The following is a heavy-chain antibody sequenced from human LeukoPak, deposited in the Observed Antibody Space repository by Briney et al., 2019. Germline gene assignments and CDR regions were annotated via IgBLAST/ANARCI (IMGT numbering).Heavy chain of an antibody. Sequence: SVKVSCKASGGTFSSYAISWVRQAPGQGLEWMGGIIPIFGTANYAQKFQGRVTMTEDTSTDTAYMELSSLRSEDTAVYYCATDPLGQYDSSGYCFDYWGQGTLVTVSS. D-gene: IGHD3-22*01. CDR3: ATDPLGQYDSSGYCFDY. CDR1: GGTFSSYA. J-gene: IGHJ4*02. V-gene: IGHV1-69*06. CDR2: IIPIFGTA.